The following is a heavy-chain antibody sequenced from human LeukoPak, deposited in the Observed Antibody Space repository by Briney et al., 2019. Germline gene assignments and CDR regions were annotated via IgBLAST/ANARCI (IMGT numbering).Heavy chain of an antibody. V-gene: IGHV1-58*02. CDR2: IVGDSTDT. CDR3: AADPDTTMAFDC. CDR1: GFTFTSSS. Sequence: SVKVSCRASGFTFTSSSIQWIRQARGQRLEWIGWIVGDSTDTYYAQRFQERVTIARDMSTSTAYLELSSLRSEDTAVYYCAADPDTTMAFDCWGQGTLVTVSS. J-gene: IGHJ4*02. D-gene: IGHD5-18*01.